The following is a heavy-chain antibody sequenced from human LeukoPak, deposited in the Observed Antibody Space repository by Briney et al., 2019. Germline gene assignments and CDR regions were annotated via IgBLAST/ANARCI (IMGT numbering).Heavy chain of an antibody. D-gene: IGHD3-10*01. CDR1: GYSFTSYW. CDR3: ASRRAHYGSGREDAFDI. V-gene: IGHV5-51*01. J-gene: IGHJ3*02. CDR2: IYPGDSDT. Sequence: GGALQISCKGSGYSFTSYWIGWVRQMPGKGLEGMGIIYPGDSDTRYSPSFQGQVTISADKSISTAYLQWSSLKASDTAMYYCASRRAHYGSGREDAFDIWGQGTMVTVSS.